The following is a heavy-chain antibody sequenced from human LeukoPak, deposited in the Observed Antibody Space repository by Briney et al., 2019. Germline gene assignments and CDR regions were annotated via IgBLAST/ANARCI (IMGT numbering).Heavy chain of an antibody. V-gene: IGHV3-48*03. D-gene: IGHD5-24*01. CDR2: ISSSGSTI. Sequence: PGRSLRLSCAASAFTFSSYEMSCVRHAPGEGLELVSYISSSGSTIYYADSVKGRFTISRDNAKNSLYLQMNSLGAEDTAVDYCAREGKWLQLRDYWGQGTLVTVSS. CDR1: AFTFSSYE. J-gene: IGHJ4*02. CDR3: AREGKWLQLRDY.